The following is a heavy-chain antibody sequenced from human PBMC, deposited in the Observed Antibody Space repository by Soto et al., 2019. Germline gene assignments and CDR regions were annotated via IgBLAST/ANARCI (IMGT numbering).Heavy chain of an antibody. Sequence: GASVKVSCKASGYTFTSYGISWVRQAPGQGLEWMGWISAYNGNTNYAQKLQGRVTMTTDTSTSTAYMELRSLRSDDTAVYYCARDEAVAGTRRYYYYGMDVWGQGTTVTVSS. D-gene: IGHD6-19*01. CDR3: ARDEAVAGTRRYYYYGMDV. V-gene: IGHV1-18*01. CDR2: ISAYNGNT. CDR1: GYTFTSYG. J-gene: IGHJ6*02.